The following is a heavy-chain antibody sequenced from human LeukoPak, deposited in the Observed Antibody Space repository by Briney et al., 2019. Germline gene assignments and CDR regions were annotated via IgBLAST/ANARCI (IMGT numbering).Heavy chain of an antibody. CDR2: INSDSGFT. CDR3: ARNFDMKGFDP. CDR1: GYTSTGYY. V-gene: IGHV1-2*02. D-gene: IGHD3-9*01. J-gene: IGHJ5*02. Sequence: GASVKVSCKASGYTSTGYYMNWLRQAPGQGLEWMGWINSDSGFTKYAQKFQGRVTMTRDTSITTVYMDLTRLTSDDTAVYYCARNFDMKGFDPWGQGTLVTVSS.